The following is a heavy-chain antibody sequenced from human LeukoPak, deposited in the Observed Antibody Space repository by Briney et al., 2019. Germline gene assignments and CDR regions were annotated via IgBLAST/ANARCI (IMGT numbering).Heavy chain of an antibody. CDR1: GYTFTNYG. D-gene: IGHD2-21*01. CDR2: ISAYNGYT. CDR3: ARGVVARAFDI. Sequence: ASVNVSCKASGYTFTNYGVSWVRQAPGQGLEWMGWISAYNGYTNYAQKFQFRVTMTTDTSTSTAYMELRSLTSDDTAVYYCARGVVARAFDIWGQGTMVTVSS. J-gene: IGHJ3*02. V-gene: IGHV1-18*01.